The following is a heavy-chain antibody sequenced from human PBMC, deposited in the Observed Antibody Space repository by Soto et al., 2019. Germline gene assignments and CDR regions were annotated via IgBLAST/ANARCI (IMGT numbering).Heavy chain of an antibody. D-gene: IGHD2-2*01. CDR3: AREGNVVGTTAIGWFDL. CDR2: IWSDGRKQ. CDR1: RFTFSSYV. J-gene: IGHJ5*02. V-gene: IGHV3-33*01. Sequence: LRLSRAASRFTFSSYVMTRGLQPPGKGLEWVSIIWSDGRKQYYADSVKGRFTISRDNYKNTLYLQMDDLMSEDTAMYYCAREGNVVGTTAIGWFDLWGQGTQVTV.